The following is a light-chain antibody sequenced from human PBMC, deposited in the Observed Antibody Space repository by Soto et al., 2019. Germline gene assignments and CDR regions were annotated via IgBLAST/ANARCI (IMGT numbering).Light chain of an antibody. CDR1: QGISNY. J-gene: IGKJ4*01. V-gene: IGKV1-27*01. Sequence: DIQMTQSPSSLSASVGDRVTITCRASQGISNYLAWYQQKPGKVPKLLIYAASTLQSGVPSRFSGSGSGTDFTLTISSLQPEDVATCYCQKYNSAPALTLGGGTKVEIK. CDR3: QKYNSAPALT. CDR2: AAS.